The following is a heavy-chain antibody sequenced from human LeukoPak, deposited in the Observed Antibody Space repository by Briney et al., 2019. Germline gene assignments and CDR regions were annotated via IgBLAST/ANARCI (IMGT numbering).Heavy chain of an antibody. J-gene: IGHJ1*01. Sequence: GGSLRLSCAASGFTFSSYAMHWVRQAPGKGLEWVAVISYDGSDKYYADSVKSRFTISRDNTKNTLYLQMNSLRAEDTAVYYCASGGTLTEYFQHWGQGTLVTVSS. D-gene: IGHD1-7*01. V-gene: IGHV3-30*04. CDR2: ISYDGSDK. CDR3: ASGGTLTEYFQH. CDR1: GFTFSSYA.